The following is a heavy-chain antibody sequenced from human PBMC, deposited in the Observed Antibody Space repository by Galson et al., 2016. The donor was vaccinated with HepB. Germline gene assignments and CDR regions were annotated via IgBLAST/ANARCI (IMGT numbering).Heavy chain of an antibody. CDR3: VGQRRRLKVLSAYIDS. CDR2: MYYNGDT. D-gene: IGHD3-16*01. V-gene: IGHV4-39*01. J-gene: IGHJ4*02. CDR1: GGSTITPTYF. Sequence: SETLSLTCAVSGGSTITPTYFWGWIRQSPGRGLEWIANMYYNGDTHYSPSLKSRVTLSVDTSTNEFSLKLTAVTAADTAIYYCVGQRRRLKVLSAYIDSWGPGILVTVSS.